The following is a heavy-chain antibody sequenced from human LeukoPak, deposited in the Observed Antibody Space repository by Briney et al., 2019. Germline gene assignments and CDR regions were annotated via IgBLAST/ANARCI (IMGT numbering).Heavy chain of an antibody. Sequence: GGSLRLSCTASGFTFGDYAMSWVRQAPGKGLEWVSGISGSGGSTYYADSVKGRFTISRDNSKNTLYLQMNSLRAEDTAVYYCAKAGAYSGYGDYWGQGTLVTVSS. V-gene: IGHV3-23*01. CDR2: ISGSGGST. J-gene: IGHJ4*02. D-gene: IGHD5-12*01. CDR3: AKAGAYSGYGDY. CDR1: GFTFGDYA.